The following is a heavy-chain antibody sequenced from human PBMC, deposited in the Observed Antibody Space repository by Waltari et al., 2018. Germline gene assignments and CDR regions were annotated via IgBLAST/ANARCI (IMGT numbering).Heavy chain of an antibody. CDR2: ISYDGSNK. D-gene: IGHD3-16*01. Sequence: VQLVESGGGVVQPGRSLRLSCAASGFTFSSYAMHWVRQAPGKGLEWVAVISYDGSNKYYADSVKGRFTISRDNSKNTLYLQMNSLRAEDTAVYYCARAATRGLGDYYYYMDVWGKGTTVTISS. CDR1: GFTFSSYA. V-gene: IGHV3-30-3*01. CDR3: ARAATRGLGDYYYYMDV. J-gene: IGHJ6*03.